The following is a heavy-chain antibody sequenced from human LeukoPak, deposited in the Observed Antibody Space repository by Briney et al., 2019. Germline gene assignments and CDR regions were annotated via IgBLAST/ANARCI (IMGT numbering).Heavy chain of an antibody. V-gene: IGHV4-34*01. CDR1: GGSFSGYY. J-gene: IGHJ4*02. CDR2: INHSGST. CDR3: ARGSMVRGVTPVDY. D-gene: IGHD3-10*01. Sequence: SETLSLTCAVCGGSFSGYYWSWIRQPPGKGLEWIGEINHSGSTNYNPSLKSRVTISVDTSKNQFSLKLSSVTAADTAVYYCARGSMVRGVTPVDYWGQGTLVTVSS.